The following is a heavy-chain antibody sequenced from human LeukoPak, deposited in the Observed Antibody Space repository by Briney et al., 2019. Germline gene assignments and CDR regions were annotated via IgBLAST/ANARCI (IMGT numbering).Heavy chain of an antibody. CDR3: ARIMVRGVIDYYMDV. CDR2: IYTSGST. Sequence: SETLSLTCTVSGGSISSYYWGWIRQPAGKGLEWIGRIYTSGSTNYNPSLKSRVTMSVDTSKNQFSLKLSSVTAADTAVYYCARIMVRGVIDYYMDVWGKGTTVTISS. V-gene: IGHV4-4*07. D-gene: IGHD3-10*01. CDR1: GGSISSYY. J-gene: IGHJ6*03.